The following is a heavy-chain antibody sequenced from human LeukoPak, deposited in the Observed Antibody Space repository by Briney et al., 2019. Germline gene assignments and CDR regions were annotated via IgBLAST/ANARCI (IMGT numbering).Heavy chain of an antibody. V-gene: IGHV3-7*04. Sequence: GGSLRLSCAASGFTFSNYWMSWVRQAPGKGLEWVANINQDGSEKYYVDSVKGRFTISRDNAKNSLYLQMNSLRAEDTAVYYCARLFHGHSGDYWGREPWSPSPQ. CDR3: ARLFHGHSGDY. CDR1: GFTFSNYW. CDR2: INQDGSEK. D-gene: IGHD2-21*01. J-gene: IGHJ4*02.